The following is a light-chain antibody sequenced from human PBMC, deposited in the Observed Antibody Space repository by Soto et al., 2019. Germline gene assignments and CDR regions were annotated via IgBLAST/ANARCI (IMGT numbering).Light chain of an antibody. Sequence: DIRMTQSPSFLYASVGDRVTITCQASQDISNYLNWYQQKPGKPPNLLIYDASTLKSRVPSSFSGSRSGTNFTFTITSLQPEDIATYYCQQFHNFPPTFGPGTK. V-gene: IGKV1-33*01. CDR3: QQFHNFPPT. J-gene: IGKJ3*01. CDR2: DAS. CDR1: QDISNY.